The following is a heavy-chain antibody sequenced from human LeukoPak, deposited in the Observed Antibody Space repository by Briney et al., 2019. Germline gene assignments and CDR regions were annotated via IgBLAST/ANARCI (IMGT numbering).Heavy chain of an antibody. CDR2: ISGYNTNT. CDR1: GGTFSSYA. Sequence: ASVKVSCKASGGTFSSYAISWVRQAPGQGLEWMGWISGYNTNTNYAQKLQGRVTMTTDTSTSTAYMELRSLRSDDTAVYYCARPKHDYGDYRDAFDLWGQGTVVTVSS. D-gene: IGHD4-17*01. V-gene: IGHV1-18*01. J-gene: IGHJ3*01. CDR3: ARPKHDYGDYRDAFDL.